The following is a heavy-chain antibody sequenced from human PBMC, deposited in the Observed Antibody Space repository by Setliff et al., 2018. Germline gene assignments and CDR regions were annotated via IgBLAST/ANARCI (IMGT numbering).Heavy chain of an antibody. CDR2: TSFN. Sequence: SETLSLTCSVSGYSISSGYYWGWIRQPPGKGLEWIGSTSFNPSLKSRVTISVDKSKSQFSLKLSSVTAVDTAVYYCARQGTYCDGGGGSCFPPNYWGQGTLVTVS. CDR1: GYSISSGYY. D-gene: IGHD2-15*01. V-gene: IGHV4-38-2*01. J-gene: IGHJ4*02. CDR3: ARQGTYCDGGGGSCFPPNY.